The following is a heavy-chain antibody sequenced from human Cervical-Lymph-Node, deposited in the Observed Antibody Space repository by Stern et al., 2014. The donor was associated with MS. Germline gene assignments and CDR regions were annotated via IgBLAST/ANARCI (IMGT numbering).Heavy chain of an antibody. CDR1: CASITSPF. V-gene: IGHV4-59*11. Sequence: QLQLQESGPGLLRPSETLSLTFNVSCASITSPFLSWIRQPPGKGLEWIGYIYYRGTTNYNASLKGRVAISINTSKTQFSLRLRSVTAADTAVYYCARATDLWGQGSLVTVSS. CDR3: ARATDL. CDR2: IYYRGTT. J-gene: IGHJ5*02.